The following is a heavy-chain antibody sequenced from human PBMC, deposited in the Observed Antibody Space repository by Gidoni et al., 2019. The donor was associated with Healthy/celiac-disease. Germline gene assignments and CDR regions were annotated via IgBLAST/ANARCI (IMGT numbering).Heavy chain of an antibody. J-gene: IGHJ3*02. CDR3: AREGGYSFDI. Sequence: QVQLVESGGGVVQPGRSLRLSCAASGFTFSHDAMPWVRQAPGKGLEWVAVISNDGSNKYYADSVKGRFTISRDNSKNTLYLQMNSLRAEDTAVYYCAREGGYSFDIWGQGTMVTVSS. D-gene: IGHD6-19*01. V-gene: IGHV3-30-3*01. CDR1: GFTFSHDA. CDR2: ISNDGSNK.